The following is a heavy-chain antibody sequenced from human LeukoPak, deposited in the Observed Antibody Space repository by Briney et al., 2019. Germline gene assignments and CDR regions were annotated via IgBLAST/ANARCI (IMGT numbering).Heavy chain of an antibody. CDR3: SRRTYCSPTSCYEGPNDAFDI. CDR1: GYTFTRYG. J-gene: IGHJ3*02. V-gene: IGHV1-18*01. D-gene: IGHD2-2*01. Sequence: ASVKVSCKASGYTFTRYGISWVRQAPGQGLEWMGWISGYNGNTNYVQKLQGRVTMTTDTSTSTAYMELRSLRSDDTAVYYCSRRTYCSPTSCYEGPNDAFDIWGQGTMVTVSS. CDR2: ISGYNGNT.